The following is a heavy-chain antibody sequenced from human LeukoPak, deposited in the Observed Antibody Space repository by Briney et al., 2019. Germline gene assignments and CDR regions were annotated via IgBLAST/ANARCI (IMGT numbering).Heavy chain of an antibody. J-gene: IGHJ4*02. CDR1: GYTFTGYY. Sequence: ASVKVSCKASGYTFTGYYMHWVRQAPGQGLEWMGWINPNSGGTNYAQKFQGRVTMTRDTSISTAYMELSSLRSEDTAVYYCARGGGYSYGMEIDYWGQGTLVTVSS. CDR2: INPNSGGT. V-gene: IGHV1-2*02. CDR3: ARGGGYSYGMEIDY. D-gene: IGHD5-18*01.